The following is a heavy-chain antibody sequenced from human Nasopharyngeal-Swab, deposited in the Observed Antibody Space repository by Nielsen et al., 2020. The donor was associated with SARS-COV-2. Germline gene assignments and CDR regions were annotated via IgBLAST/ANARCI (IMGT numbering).Heavy chain of an antibody. CDR1: GFTLATYE. Sequence: GSLKISCVASGFTLATYEMNWVRQAPGKGLEWLSYISSGTSTIYYADSVKGRFTISRDNAKNSLYLQMDSLRAEDTAVYYCAGAPSPNSFYYFMDVWGKGTTVTVSS. J-gene: IGHJ6*03. V-gene: IGHV3-48*03. CDR3: AGAPSPNSFYYFMDV. D-gene: IGHD3-10*01. CDR2: ISSGTSTI.